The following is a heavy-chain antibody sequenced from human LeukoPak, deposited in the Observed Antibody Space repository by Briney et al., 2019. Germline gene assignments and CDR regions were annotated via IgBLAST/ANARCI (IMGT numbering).Heavy chain of an antibody. J-gene: IGHJ4*02. D-gene: IGHD5-18*01. CDR3: ARLGLWVDFDY. V-gene: IGHV4-59*08. CDR1: GGSISIYY. CDR2: IYYSGST. Sequence: SETLSLTCTVSGGSISIYYWSWIRQPPGKGLEWIGYIYYSGSTNYNTYLKSRVAISVDTSKNQFSLELSSVTAADTAVYYCARLGLWVDFDYWGQGTLVTVSS.